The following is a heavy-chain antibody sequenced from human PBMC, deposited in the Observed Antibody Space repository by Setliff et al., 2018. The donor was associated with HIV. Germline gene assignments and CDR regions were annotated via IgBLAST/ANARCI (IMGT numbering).Heavy chain of an antibody. CDR1: GGSISGSV. Sequence: SETMSLTCTVSGGSISGSVWSWIRQPQWKGREFVGYIYYMGRTTYNPSLKSRLTISVDKSKSQFSLNVRSVTAADTAVYYCARMDSSTWPDYYFYGMDVWGQGTTVTVSS. D-gene: IGHD2-2*01. J-gene: IGHJ6*02. V-gene: IGHV4-59*01. CDR3: ARMDSSTWPDYYFYGMDV. CDR2: IYYMGRT.